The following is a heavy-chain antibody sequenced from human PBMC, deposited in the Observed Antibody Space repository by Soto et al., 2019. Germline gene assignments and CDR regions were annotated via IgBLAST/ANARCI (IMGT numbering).Heavy chain of an antibody. CDR1: GFTFTSSA. Sequence: SVKVSCKASGFTFTSSAVQWVRQARGQRLEWIGWIVVGSGNTNYAQKFQERVTITRDMSTSTAYMELSSLRSEDTAVYYCAANPIPEYYDILTGPDTRYYYSGMDVWGQGTTVTVSS. CDR2: IVVGSGNT. CDR3: AANPIPEYYDILTGPDTRYYYSGMDV. J-gene: IGHJ6*02. V-gene: IGHV1-58*01. D-gene: IGHD3-9*01.